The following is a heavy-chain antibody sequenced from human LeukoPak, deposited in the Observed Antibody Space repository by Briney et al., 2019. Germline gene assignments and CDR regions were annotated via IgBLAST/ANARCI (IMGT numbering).Heavy chain of an antibody. CDR3: ARGYYDSSGYYFGY. J-gene: IGHJ4*02. CDR2: ISSSSSYI. V-gene: IGHV3-21*01. Sequence: GGSLRLSCAASGFTFSSYSMNWVRQAPGKGLEWVSSISSSSSYIYYADSVKGRFTISRDNAKSSLYLQMNSLRAEDTAEYYCARGYYDSSGYYFGYWGQGTLVTVSS. CDR1: GFTFSSYS. D-gene: IGHD3-22*01.